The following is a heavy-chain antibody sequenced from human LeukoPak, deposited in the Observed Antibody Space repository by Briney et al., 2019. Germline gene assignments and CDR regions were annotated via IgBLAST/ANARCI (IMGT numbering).Heavy chain of an antibody. Sequence: PSETLSLTCALYGGSFSGCYWSWIRQSPGKGLEWIGQINHSGYTNYKPSLKSRVTMSVDTSKNQFSLKLISMTAADTAVYYCARLGSRVLWGQGTLVTVSS. CDR2: INHSGYT. CDR3: ARLGSRVL. V-gene: IGHV4-34*01. J-gene: IGHJ4*02. CDR1: GGSFSGCY. D-gene: IGHD1-26*01.